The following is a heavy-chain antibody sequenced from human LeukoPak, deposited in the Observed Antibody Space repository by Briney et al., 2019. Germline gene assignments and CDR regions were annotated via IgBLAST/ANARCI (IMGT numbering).Heavy chain of an antibody. V-gene: IGHV1-69*05. CDR1: GGTFSSYA. D-gene: IGHD1-26*01. CDR2: IIPIFGTA. J-gene: IGHJ4*02. Sequence: SVKVSCKASGGTFSSYAISWVRQAPGQGLEWMGRIIPIFGTANYAQKFQGRVTITTDESTSTAYMGLSSLRSEDTAVYYCAREVGSTLKYYFDYWGQGTLVTVSS. CDR3: AREVGSTLKYYFDY.